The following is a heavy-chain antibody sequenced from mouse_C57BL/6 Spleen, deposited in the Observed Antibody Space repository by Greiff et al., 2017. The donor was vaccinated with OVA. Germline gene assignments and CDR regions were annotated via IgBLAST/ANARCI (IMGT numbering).Heavy chain of an antibody. D-gene: IGHD1-1*01. CDR2: IYPRDGST. CDR1: GYTFTSYD. Sequence: VQLQQSGPELVKPGASVKLSCKASGYTFTSYDINWVKQRPGQGLEWIGWIYPRDGSTKYNEKFKGKGTLTVDTSSSTAYMELHSLTSEDSAVYFCARPTVVANDAMDYWGQGTSVTVSS. V-gene: IGHV1-85*01. J-gene: IGHJ4*01. CDR3: ARPTVVANDAMDY.